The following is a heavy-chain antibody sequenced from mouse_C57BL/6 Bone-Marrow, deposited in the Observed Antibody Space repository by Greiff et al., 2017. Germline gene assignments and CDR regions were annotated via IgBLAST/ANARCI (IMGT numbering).Heavy chain of an antibody. CDR1: GFTFSDFY. Sequence: EVKLMESGGGLVQSGRSLRLSCATSGFTFSDFYMEWVRQAPGKGLEWIAASRNKANDYTTEYSASVKGRFIVSRDTSQSILYLQMNALRAEDTAIYYCARDEGLDYYGSSLAYWGQGTLVTVSA. CDR2: SRNKANDYTT. CDR3: ARDEGLDYYGSSLAY. V-gene: IGHV7-1*01. D-gene: IGHD1-1*01. J-gene: IGHJ3*01.